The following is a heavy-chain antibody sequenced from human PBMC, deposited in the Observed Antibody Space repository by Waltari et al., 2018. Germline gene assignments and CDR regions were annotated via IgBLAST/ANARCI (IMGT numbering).Heavy chain of an antibody. D-gene: IGHD5-12*01. V-gene: IGHV3-48*04. CDR3: AREVGYNLRGDY. Sequence: EVQLVESGGGLVQPGGSLRLSCAASGFTFSSYSMNWVRRAPRKWMVCVSYISSSSSTIYCADSVKGRFTISRDNAKNSLYLQMNSLRAEDTAVYYCAREVGYNLRGDYWGQGTLVTVSS. CDR1: GFTFSSYS. J-gene: IGHJ4*02. CDR2: ISSSSSTI.